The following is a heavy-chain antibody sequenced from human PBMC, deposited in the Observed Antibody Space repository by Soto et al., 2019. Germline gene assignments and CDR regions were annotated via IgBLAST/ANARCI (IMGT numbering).Heavy chain of an antibody. CDR3: ARDSGGGCGWGAFDI. Sequence: QVPLVQSGAEVKKPGSSVKVSCKASGGTFSSSTVNWVRQAPGQGLEWMGGIIPVFGTANYAQKFQGRLTITAAESTGTAYMELSSLRSEDTAVYYCARDSGGGCGWGAFDIWGQGTMVTVSS. V-gene: IGHV1-69*01. D-gene: IGHD2-15*01. J-gene: IGHJ3*02. CDR1: GGTFSSST. CDR2: IIPVFGTA.